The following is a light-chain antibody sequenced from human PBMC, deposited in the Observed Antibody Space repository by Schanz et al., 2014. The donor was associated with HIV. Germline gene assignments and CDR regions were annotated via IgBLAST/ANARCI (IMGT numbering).Light chain of an antibody. Sequence: PGTLSLSPGERATVSCRASQSVSASNLAWYQQRPGQAPRLLIYGASSRATGIPDRFSGSGSGTDFILSISRLEPEDFAVYYCQGYSNSPPRTFGQGTRVEIK. CDR3: QGYSNSPPRT. V-gene: IGKV3-20*01. J-gene: IGKJ1*01. CDR1: QSVSASN. CDR2: GAS.